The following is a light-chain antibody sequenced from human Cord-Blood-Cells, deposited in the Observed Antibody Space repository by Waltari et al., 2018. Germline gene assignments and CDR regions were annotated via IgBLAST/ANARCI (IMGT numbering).Light chain of an antibody. CDR2: AAS. V-gene: IGKV1-39*01. CDR1: QSISSY. Sequence: DIQMTQSPSSLSASVGDRVTITCRASQSISSYLNWYQQKPGKAPKLLIYAASSLQSGVPSRFSGRGSGTDFTLTISSLQPEDFATYYCQQSYSTPWTFGQGTKLEMK. J-gene: IGKJ2*01. CDR3: QQSYSTPWT.